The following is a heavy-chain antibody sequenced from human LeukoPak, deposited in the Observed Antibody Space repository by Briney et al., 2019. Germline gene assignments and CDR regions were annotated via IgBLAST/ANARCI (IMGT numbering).Heavy chain of an antibody. D-gene: IGHD2-15*01. V-gene: IGHV3-30*18. CDR3: AKAPQEYCSGGSCYYYYGMDV. CDR2: ISYDGSNK. CDR1: GFTFSCYG. Sequence: GGSLRLSCAASGFTFSCYGMHWVRQAPGKGLEWVAVISYDGSNKYYADSVKGRFTISRDNSKNTLYLQMNSLRAEDTAVYYCAKAPQEYCSGGSCYYYYGMDVWGKGTTVTVSS. J-gene: IGHJ6*04.